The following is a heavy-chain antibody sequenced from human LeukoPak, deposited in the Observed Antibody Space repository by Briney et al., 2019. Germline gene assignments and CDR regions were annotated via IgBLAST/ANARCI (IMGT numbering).Heavy chain of an antibody. J-gene: IGHJ4*02. CDR1: GFTFSSYS. Sequence: GGSLRPSCAAPGFTFSSYSMNWVRQAPGKGLEWVSSISSSSSYIYYADSVKGRFTISRDNAKNSLYLQMNSLRAEDTAVYYCARGGFSSTSCYRAWGQGTLVTVSS. CDR2: ISSSSSYI. D-gene: IGHD2-2*02. V-gene: IGHV3-21*01. CDR3: ARGGFSSTSCYRA.